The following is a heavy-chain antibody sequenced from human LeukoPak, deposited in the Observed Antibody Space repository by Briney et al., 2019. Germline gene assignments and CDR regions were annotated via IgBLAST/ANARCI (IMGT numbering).Heavy chain of an antibody. CDR1: GFTFSSYW. V-gene: IGHV3-7*03. D-gene: IGHD6-6*01. CDR3: AKDRRSSSSSGTWFDP. Sequence: GGSLRLSCAASGFTFSSYWMSWVRQAPGKGLEWVANIKQDGSEKYYVDSVKGRFTISRDNAKNSLYLQMNSLRAEDTALYYCAKDRRSSSSSGTWFDPWGQGTLVTVSS. J-gene: IGHJ5*02. CDR2: IKQDGSEK.